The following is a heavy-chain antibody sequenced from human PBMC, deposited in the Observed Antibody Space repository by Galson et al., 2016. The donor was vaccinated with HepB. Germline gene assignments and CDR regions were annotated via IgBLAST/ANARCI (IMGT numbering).Heavy chain of an antibody. J-gene: IGHJ6*02. D-gene: IGHD3-22*01. CDR1: GGSISSGGFY. V-gene: IGHV4-31*03. CDR2: VYYNGNA. Sequence: TLSLTCNVSGGSISSGGFYWSWIRQHPGKGLEWIGYVYYNGNAFHNPSLKSRLTLSVDTSKNQFSLRLTSVTAADTAVYYCARDNSRFRDYNSRPLRGLDVWGQGTTVTVS. CDR3: ARDNSRFRDYNSRPLRGLDV.